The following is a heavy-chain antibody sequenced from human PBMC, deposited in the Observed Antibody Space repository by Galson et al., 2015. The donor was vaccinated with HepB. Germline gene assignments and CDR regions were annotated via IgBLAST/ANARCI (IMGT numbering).Heavy chain of an antibody. J-gene: IGHJ3*02. D-gene: IGHD4-17*01. Sequence: SLRLSCAASGFTLSSYAMSWVRQAPGKGLEWVSTISGSGDSTYYADSVKGRFTISRDNSKNTLYLQMNSLRAEDTAVFYCARDWTTTRYDAFDIWGQGTMVTVSS. CDR1: GFTLSSYA. CDR3: ARDWTTTRYDAFDI. CDR2: ISGSGDST. V-gene: IGHV3-23*01.